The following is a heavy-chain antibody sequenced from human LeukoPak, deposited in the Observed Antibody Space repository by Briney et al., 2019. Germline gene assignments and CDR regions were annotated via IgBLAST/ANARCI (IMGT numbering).Heavy chain of an antibody. Sequence: GGSLRLSCVVSRITFSSFAMSWARQAPGKGLEWVSSITDSGDSTYYADSVKGRFTITRDNSKNTLFLQMNSLRAEDTAVYYCAKAPYYDILTGYIDYWGQGTLVTVSS. CDR1: RITFSSFA. V-gene: IGHV3-23*01. D-gene: IGHD3-9*01. CDR3: AKAPYYDILTGYIDY. J-gene: IGHJ4*02. CDR2: ITDSGDST.